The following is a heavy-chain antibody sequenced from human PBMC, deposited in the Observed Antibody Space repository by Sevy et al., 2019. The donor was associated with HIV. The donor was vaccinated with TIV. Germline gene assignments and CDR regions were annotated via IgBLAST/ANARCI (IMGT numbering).Heavy chain of an antibody. D-gene: IGHD2-2*01. CDR1: DGSFSGYY. CDR3: ARSPPVVVVPGAPSWFDP. CDR2: INESGIT. Sequence: SETLSLTCAVHDGSFSGYYWNWIRQLPGKGLEWIGEINESGITYYNPSLTSRVTISVDTSKKQFSLKLNSVTAVDSAVYLCARSPPVVVVPGAPSWFDPWGQGTLVTVSS. J-gene: IGHJ5*02. V-gene: IGHV4-34*01.